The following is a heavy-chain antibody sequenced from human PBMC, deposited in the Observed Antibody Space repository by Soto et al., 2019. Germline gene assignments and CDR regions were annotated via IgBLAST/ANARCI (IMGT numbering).Heavy chain of an antibody. V-gene: IGHV6-1*01. CDR1: GGSVSSNTAS. CDR2: TYFRSKWYN. D-gene: IGHD5-12*01. J-gene: IGHJ5*02. CDR3: AKGDNLGPKTGYAFDP. Sequence: PSQTLSLTCAISGGSVSSNTASWNRIRQSPSRGLEWLGRTYFRSKWYNDYAVSVKSRIIINPDTSNNQFSLQLNSVTPEDTAVYFCAKGDNLGPKTGYAFDPWGQGIMVTVSS.